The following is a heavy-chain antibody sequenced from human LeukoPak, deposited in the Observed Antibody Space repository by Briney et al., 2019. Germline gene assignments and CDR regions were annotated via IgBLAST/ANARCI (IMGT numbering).Heavy chain of an antibody. Sequence: SVKVSCKASGGTFSSYAISWVRQAPGQGLEWMGRIIPILGIANYAQKFQGRVTITADKSTSTAYVELSSLRSEDTAVYYCARDCSSTSCYALGGVLDYWGQGTLVTVSS. CDR2: IIPILGIA. CDR1: GGTFSSYA. D-gene: IGHD2-2*01. CDR3: ARDCSSTSCYALGGVLDY. V-gene: IGHV1-69*04. J-gene: IGHJ4*02.